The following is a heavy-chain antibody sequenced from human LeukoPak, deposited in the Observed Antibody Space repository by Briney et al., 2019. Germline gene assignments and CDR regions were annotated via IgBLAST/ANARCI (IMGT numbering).Heavy chain of an antibody. V-gene: IGHV3-30-3*01. D-gene: IGHD3-3*01. CDR3: AREDRTDDFWSGYPDY. CDR1: GFTFSRYA. J-gene: IGHJ4*02. CDR2: ISYDGSDK. Sequence: GGSLRVSCAASGFTFSRYAMHWVRQAPGKGVEWVAVISYDGSDKYYADSVKGRFTISRDNSKNTLYLQMKSLRAEDTAVYYCAREDRTDDFWSGYPDYWGQGTLVTVSS.